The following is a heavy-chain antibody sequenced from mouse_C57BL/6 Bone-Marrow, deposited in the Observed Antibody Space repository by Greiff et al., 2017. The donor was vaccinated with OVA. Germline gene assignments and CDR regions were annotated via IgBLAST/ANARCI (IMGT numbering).Heavy chain of an antibody. V-gene: IGHV5-2*01. J-gene: IGHJ4*01. CDR1: EYEFPSHD. D-gene: IGHD1-1*01. CDR3: ARLRYYGSSPAMDY. CDR2: INSDGGST. Sequence: DVHLVESGGGLVQPGESLKLSCESNEYEFPSHDMSWVRKTPEKRLELVAAINSDGGSTYYPDTMERRFIISRDNTKKTLYLQMSSLRSEDTALDYCARLRYYGSSPAMDYWGQGTSVTVSS.